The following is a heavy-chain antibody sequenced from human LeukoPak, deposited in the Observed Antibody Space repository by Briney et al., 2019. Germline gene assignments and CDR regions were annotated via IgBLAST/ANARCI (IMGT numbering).Heavy chain of an antibody. Sequence: PGGSLRLSCAASGFTFSSYGMHWVRQAPGKGLEWVAFIRYDGSNKYYADSVKGRFTISRDNSKNTLYLQMNSLRAEDTAVYYCAKDRVFGVVIAALDYWGQGTLVTVSS. D-gene: IGHD3-3*01. CDR2: IRYDGSNK. CDR3: AKDRVFGVVIAALDY. J-gene: IGHJ4*02. V-gene: IGHV3-30*02. CDR1: GFTFSSYG.